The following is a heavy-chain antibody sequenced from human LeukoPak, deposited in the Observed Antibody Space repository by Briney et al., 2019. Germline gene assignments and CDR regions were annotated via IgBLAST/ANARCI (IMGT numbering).Heavy chain of an antibody. V-gene: IGHV1-2*02. CDR2: INPNSGGT. CDR1: GYAFTGYY. J-gene: IGHJ3*02. D-gene: IGHD3-10*01. Sequence: ASVKVSCKASGYAFTGYYMHWVRQAPGQGLEWMGWINPNSGGTNYAQKFQGRVTMTRDTSINTAYMELSRLRSDDTAVYYCARALAAVRGPPVRVDAFDIWGQGTMVTVSS. CDR3: ARALAAVRGPPVRVDAFDI.